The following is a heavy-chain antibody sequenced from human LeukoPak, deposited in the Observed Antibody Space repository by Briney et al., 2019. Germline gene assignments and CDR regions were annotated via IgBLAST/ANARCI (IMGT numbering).Heavy chain of an antibody. J-gene: IGHJ4*02. Sequence: SETLSLTCAVYGGSFGGYYWSWIRQPPGKGLEWIGEINHSGSTNYNPSLKSRVTISVDTSKNQFSLKLSSVTAADTAVYYCARGLDDFWSGYYTFGYWGQGTLVTVSS. D-gene: IGHD3-3*01. CDR2: INHSGST. V-gene: IGHV4-34*01. CDR3: ARGLDDFWSGYYTFGY. CDR1: GGSFGGYY.